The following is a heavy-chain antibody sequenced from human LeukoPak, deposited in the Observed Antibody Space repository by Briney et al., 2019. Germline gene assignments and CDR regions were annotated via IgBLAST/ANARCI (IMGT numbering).Heavy chain of an antibody. D-gene: IGHD1-26*01. J-gene: IGHJ4*02. V-gene: IGHV3-73*01. CDR2: IRSRANSYAT. Sequence: GGSLRLSCAASGFTFSGSAVHWVRQASGKGLEWVGRIRSRANSYATAYAASVKGRFTISRDDSRNTAYLQMNSLKTEDTAVYYCTRLRDAYFYWGQGTLVTVSS. CDR1: GFTFSGSA. CDR3: TRLRDAYFY.